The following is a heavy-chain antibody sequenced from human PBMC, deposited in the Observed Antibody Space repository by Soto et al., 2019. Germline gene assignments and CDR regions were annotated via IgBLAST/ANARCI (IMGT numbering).Heavy chain of an antibody. CDR2: ISGSGGST. CDR1: GFTFSSYA. CDR3: TRVGYCSGGSCYSDYYYGMDV. J-gene: IGHJ6*02. V-gene: IGHV3-23*01. D-gene: IGHD2-15*01. Sequence: PGGSLRLSCAASGFTFSSYAMSWVRQAPGKGLEWVSAISGSGGSTYYADSVKGRFTISRDNSKNTLYLQMNSLTAEDTAVYYCTRVGYCSGGSCYSDYYYGMDVWGQGTTVTVSS.